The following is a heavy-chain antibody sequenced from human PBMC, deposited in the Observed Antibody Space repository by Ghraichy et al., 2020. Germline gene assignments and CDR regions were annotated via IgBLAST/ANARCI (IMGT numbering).Heavy chain of an antibody. D-gene: IGHD1-26*01. Sequence: SETLSLTCTVSGGASSSRDYYWGWIRQPPGKGLEWIGSIYYSGSTYYNPSLKSRVTISVNTSKDQFSLRLSSVTAADTAAYYCARLHQWEAPNWGQGTLVTVSS. CDR3: ARLHQWEAPN. CDR2: IYYSGST. CDR1: GGASSSRDYY. J-gene: IGHJ4*02. V-gene: IGHV4-39*01.